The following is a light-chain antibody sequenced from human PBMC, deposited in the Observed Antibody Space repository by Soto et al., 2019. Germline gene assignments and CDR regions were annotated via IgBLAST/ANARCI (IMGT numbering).Light chain of an antibody. CDR1: QSLLHSDGYNY. CDR2: CGS. V-gene: IGKV2-28*01. CDR3: MEAVHTPHT. J-gene: IGKJ5*01. Sequence: DIVMTQSPLSLPVTPGEPASISCRSSQSLLHSDGYNYLDWYLQKPGESPQLLIDCGSNRASGVADRFRGGGAGTDFTLKIIRVGAEDVGVYYCMEAVHTPHTFGQGTRLEIK.